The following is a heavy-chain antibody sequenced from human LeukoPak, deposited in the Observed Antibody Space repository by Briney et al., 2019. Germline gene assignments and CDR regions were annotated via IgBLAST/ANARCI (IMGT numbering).Heavy chain of an antibody. CDR2: IYYSGST. CDR1: GGSISSGGYY. D-gene: IGHD3-22*01. V-gene: IGHV4-31*03. Sequence: NASQTLSLTCTVSGGSISSGGYYWSWIRQHPGKGLEWIGYIYYSGSTYYNPSLKSRVTISVDTSKNQFSLKLSSVTAADTAVYYCARGTPTGFESSGFDPWGQGTLVTVSS. CDR3: ARGTPTGFESSGFDP. J-gene: IGHJ5*02.